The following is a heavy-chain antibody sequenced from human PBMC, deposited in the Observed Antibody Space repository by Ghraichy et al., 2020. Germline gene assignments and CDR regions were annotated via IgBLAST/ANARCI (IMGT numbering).Heavy chain of an antibody. Sequence: TLSLTCAVSGGSISSGGYSWSWIRQPPGKGLEWIGYIYHSGSTYYNPSLKSRVAISVDRSKNQFSLKLSSVTAADTAVYYCARVLMNYYYMDVWGKGTTVTVSS. CDR1: GGSISSGGYS. CDR2: IYHSGST. D-gene: IGHD2-8*01. J-gene: IGHJ6*03. CDR3: ARVLMNYYYMDV. V-gene: IGHV4-30-2*01.